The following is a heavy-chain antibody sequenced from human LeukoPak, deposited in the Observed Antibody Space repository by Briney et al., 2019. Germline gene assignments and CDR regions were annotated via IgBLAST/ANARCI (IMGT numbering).Heavy chain of an antibody. V-gene: IGHV1-2*02. J-gene: IGHJ1*01. D-gene: IGHD4-23*01. CDR1: GYTFTGYY. Sequence: GASVKVSCKTSGYTFTGYYIHWVRQAPGQGLEWMGWINPNSGGTNYAQKFQGRVTMTRDTSISTAYMELSRLRSDDTAVYYCARGLYGGNGRASKHWGQGTLVTVSS. CDR2: INPNSGGT. CDR3: ARGLYGGNGRASKH.